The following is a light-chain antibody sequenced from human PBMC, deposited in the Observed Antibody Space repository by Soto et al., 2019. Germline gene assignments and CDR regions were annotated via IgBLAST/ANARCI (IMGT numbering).Light chain of an antibody. CDR3: QQYNNWPRT. CDR2: GAS. Sequence: EIVMTQSPATLSVSPGERATLSCRASQSVSSNLAWYQQKPGQAPRLLIYGASTRATGIPARFSGSGSGTEFTLTFSSLQSEDFPVYYCQQYNNWPRTFGPGTKVDIK. V-gene: IGKV3-15*01. CDR1: QSVSSN. J-gene: IGKJ3*01.